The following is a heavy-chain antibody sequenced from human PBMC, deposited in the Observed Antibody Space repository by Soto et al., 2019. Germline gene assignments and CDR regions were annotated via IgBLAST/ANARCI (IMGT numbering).Heavy chain of an antibody. Sequence: QVQLVQSGAEVKKPGSSVKVSCKASGGTFSSYAISWVRQAPGQGLEWMGGIIPIFGTANYAQKFQGRVTITADESTSPAYMELSSLRSEDTAVYYCASLGDYYGSGSYERDYWGQGTLVTVSS. D-gene: IGHD3-10*01. V-gene: IGHV1-69*12. J-gene: IGHJ4*02. CDR1: GGTFSSYA. CDR3: ASLGDYYGSGSYERDY. CDR2: IIPIFGTA.